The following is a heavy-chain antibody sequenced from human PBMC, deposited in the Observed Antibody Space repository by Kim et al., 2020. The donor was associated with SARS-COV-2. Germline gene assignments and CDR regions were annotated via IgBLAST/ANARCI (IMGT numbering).Heavy chain of an antibody. V-gene: IGHV3-11*01. J-gene: IGHJ4*02. Sequence: GGSLRLSCEASGFSFSDYYMYWIRQSPRKGLEWLSYISGSGSVKEYADFVKGRFTISRDNAKRMLYPDMTGLSADDTALYYCVRADSASYRFDSWGQGTLVTVSS. D-gene: IGHD2-2*01. CDR3: VRADSASYRFDS. CDR2: ISGSGSVK. CDR1: GFSFSDYY.